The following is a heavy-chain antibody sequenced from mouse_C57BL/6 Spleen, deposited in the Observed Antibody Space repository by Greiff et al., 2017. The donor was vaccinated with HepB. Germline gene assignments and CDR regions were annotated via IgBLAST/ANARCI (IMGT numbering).Heavy chain of an antibody. D-gene: IGHD3-1*01. CDR1: GYTFTDYY. Sequence: EVQLQQSGPELVKPGASVKISCKASGYTFTDYYMNWVKQSHGKSLEWIGDINPNNGGTSYNQKFKGKATLTVDKSSSTAYMELRSLTSEDSAVYYGARSAPFAYWGQEPLSTVSA. CDR3: ARSAPFAY. J-gene: IGHJ3*01. V-gene: IGHV1-26*01. CDR2: INPNNGGT.